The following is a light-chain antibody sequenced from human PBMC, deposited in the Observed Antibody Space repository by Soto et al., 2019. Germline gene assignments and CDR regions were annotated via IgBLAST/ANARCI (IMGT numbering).Light chain of an antibody. J-gene: IGKJ3*01. V-gene: IGKV3-20*01. CDR1: QIISSTY. CDR3: HQSGSSPLT. CDR2: GAS. Sequence: DIVLTQSPGTLSLSPGERATLSCRASQIISSTYLGWYQQKPGQAPRLLIYGASSRATGIPDRFSGSGSGTDFTLTISRLEPEDFAVYYCHQSGSSPLTFGPGTKVDVK.